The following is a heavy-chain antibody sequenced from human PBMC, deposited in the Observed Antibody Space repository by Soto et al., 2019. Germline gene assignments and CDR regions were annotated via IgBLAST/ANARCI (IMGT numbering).Heavy chain of an antibody. CDR3: VKEGGTGSWFDP. V-gene: IGHV3-64D*08. Sequence: GSLRLSCSASGFTFSSYAMHWVRQAPGKGLEYVSAISSNGGSTYYADSVKGRFTISRDNSKNTLYLQMSSLRAEDTAVYYCVKEGGTGSWFDPWGQGTLVTVSS. CDR1: GFTFSSYA. J-gene: IGHJ5*02. D-gene: IGHD1-26*01. CDR2: ISSNGGST.